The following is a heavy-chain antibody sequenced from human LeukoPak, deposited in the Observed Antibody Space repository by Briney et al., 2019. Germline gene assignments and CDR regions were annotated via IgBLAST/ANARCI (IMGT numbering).Heavy chain of an antibody. CDR2: INPKNGGA. J-gene: IGHJ5*02. CDR3: ARASFWESPINWFDP. CDR1: GYTFIGHY. D-gene: IGHD3-3*01. V-gene: IGHV1-2*07. Sequence: ASVKVSCKTSGYTFIGHYIHWVRQAPGQGLERMGWINPKNGGANYAPRFQGRVTMTRDRSISTVYMEVTRLTSDDTAVYYCARASFWESPINWFDPWGQGTLVTVSS.